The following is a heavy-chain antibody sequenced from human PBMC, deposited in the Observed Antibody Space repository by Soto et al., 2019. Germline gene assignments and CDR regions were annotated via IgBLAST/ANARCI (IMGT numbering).Heavy chain of an antibody. CDR3: AKEFLHGDYDHGAFDI. D-gene: IGHD4-17*01. CDR1: GFTFSSYG. J-gene: IGHJ3*02. Sequence: QVQLVESGGGVVQPGRSLRLSCAASGFTFSSYGMHWVRQAPGKGLEWVAVISYDGSNKYYADSVKGRFTISRDNSKNXLFLQMNSLRAEDTAVYYCAKEFLHGDYDHGAFDIWGQGTMVTVSS. V-gene: IGHV3-30*18. CDR2: ISYDGSNK.